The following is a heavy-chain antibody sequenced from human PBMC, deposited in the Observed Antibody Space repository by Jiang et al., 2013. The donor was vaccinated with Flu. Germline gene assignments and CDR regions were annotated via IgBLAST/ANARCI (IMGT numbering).Heavy chain of an antibody. D-gene: IGHD3-10*01. J-gene: IGHJ4*02. Sequence: SGAEVKKPGASVKVSCKVSGYTLTELSMHWVRQAPGKGLEWMGGFDPEDGETIYAQKFQGRVTMTEDTSTDTAYMELSSLRSEDTAVYYCAMYYYGSGSYHQNYYFDYWGQGALVTVSS. CDR1: GYTLTELS. V-gene: IGHV1-24*01. CDR3: AMYYYGSGSYHQNYYFDY. CDR2: FDPEDGET.